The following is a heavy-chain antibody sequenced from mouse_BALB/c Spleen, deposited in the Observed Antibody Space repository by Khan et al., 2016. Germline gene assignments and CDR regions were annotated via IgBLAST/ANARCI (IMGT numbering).Heavy chain of an antibody. D-gene: IGHD3-3*01. Sequence: QVQLKESGPGLVAPSQSLSITCTVTGFSLTGYGVNWVRQPPGKGLEWLGMIWGDGSTDYNSALKSRLSISKDNSKSQVFLKMNSLQTDDTARYXCARGLGYYAMDYWGQGTSVTVSS. V-gene: IGHV2-6-7*01. J-gene: IGHJ4*01. CDR2: IWGDGST. CDR3: ARGLGYYAMDY. CDR1: GFSLTGYG.